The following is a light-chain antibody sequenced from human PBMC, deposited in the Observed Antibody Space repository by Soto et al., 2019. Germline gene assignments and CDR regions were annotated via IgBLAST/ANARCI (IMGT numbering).Light chain of an antibody. Sequence: EVVLTQSPATQSLSPADTGPLSRKSSQSAHNFLAWYQQKPGQAPRLLIYGASTRAAGVPDRFSGSGSGTDFTLTINSLEPEDFVVYYCQQRSNWPPITFGQGTRLEIK. CDR3: QQRSNWPPIT. CDR2: GAS. J-gene: IGKJ5*01. CDR1: QSAHNF. V-gene: IGKV3-11*01.